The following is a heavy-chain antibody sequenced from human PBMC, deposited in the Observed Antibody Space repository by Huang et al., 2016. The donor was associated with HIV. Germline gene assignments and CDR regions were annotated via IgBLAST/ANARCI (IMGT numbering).Heavy chain of an antibody. V-gene: IGHV3-7*01. Sequence: VESGGRSVQPGGSIKLSCVGSTFTFGAYWMSWVRQPPGKGVEWVANIKQDESEKYYVESVKGRFNISRDNARKVLFLEMDDLRVEDTAIYFCATKTAGMDIWGQGTTVTVSS. CDR1: TFTFGAYW. CDR3: ATKTAGMDI. CDR2: IKQDESEK. J-gene: IGHJ6*02. D-gene: IGHD1-7*01.